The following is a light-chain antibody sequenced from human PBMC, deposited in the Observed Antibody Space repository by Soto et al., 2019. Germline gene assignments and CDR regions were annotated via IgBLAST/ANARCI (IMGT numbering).Light chain of an antibody. CDR2: EVG. CDR3: SSYTSSNSVV. CDR1: SSDIGTYIY. Sequence: QSALTQPASVSGSPGQSITISCTGTSSDIGTYIYVSWYLQHPGKAPKLLIYEVGNRPSGVSNRFSGSKSDNTASLTISGLQAEDEADYYCSSYTSSNSVVFGGGTQLTVL. J-gene: IGLJ2*01. V-gene: IGLV2-14*01.